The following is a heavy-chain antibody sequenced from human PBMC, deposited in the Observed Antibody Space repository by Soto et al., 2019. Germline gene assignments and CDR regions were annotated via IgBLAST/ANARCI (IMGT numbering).Heavy chain of an antibody. V-gene: IGHV3-23*01. Sequence: EVQVLESGGGLVQPGGSLRLSCVASGFTFTTYAMTWVRQAPGKGLAWVSIISGSGGSTHYADSVKGRFIIAIDNSKNTLYLQMNGLRAEDTAVYYCAKTGFGRYCSSTSCVHFDYWGQGTLVTVSS. J-gene: IGHJ4*02. CDR2: ISGSGGST. CDR3: AKTGFGRYCSSTSCVHFDY. CDR1: GFTFTTYA. D-gene: IGHD2-2*01.